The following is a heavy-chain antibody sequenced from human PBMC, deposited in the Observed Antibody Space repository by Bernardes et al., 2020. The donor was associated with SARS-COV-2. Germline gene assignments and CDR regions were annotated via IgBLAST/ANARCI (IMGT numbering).Heavy chain of an antibody. CDR3: ARDLGYCTNGVCSP. Sequence: SLRFSFSSSLFTFRSSWLHWVRQVPGPGLVWVSRLNPDGRSTSYADSVKGRFTISRDNAKNMLFLQMSGLRAEDTAMYYCARDLGYCTNGVCSPWGQGTLVTVSS. D-gene: IGHD2-8*01. CDR1: LFTFRSSW. CDR2: LNPDGRST. V-gene: IGHV3-74*01. J-gene: IGHJ5*02.